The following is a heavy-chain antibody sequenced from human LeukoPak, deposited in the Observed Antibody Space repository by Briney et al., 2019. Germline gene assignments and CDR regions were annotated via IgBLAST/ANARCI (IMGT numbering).Heavy chain of an antibody. Sequence: TGGSLTLSCAASGFTVSSNYMSWVRQAQGQGLERVSVIYSGGSTYYADSVKGRFTISRHNSKNTLYLQMNSLRAEDTAVYYCARARFEDYYTDYWGQGTLVTVSS. CDR3: ARARFEDYYTDY. CDR2: IYSGGST. V-gene: IGHV3-53*04. D-gene: IGHD3-10*01. CDR1: GFTVSSNY. J-gene: IGHJ4*02.